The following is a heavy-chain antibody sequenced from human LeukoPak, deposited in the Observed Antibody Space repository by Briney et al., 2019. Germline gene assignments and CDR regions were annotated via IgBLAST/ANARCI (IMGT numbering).Heavy chain of an antibody. CDR2: MNPNSGNT. V-gene: IGHV1-8*03. CDR1: GYTFTSYD. CDR3: ARGGDYYYYYYMDV. D-gene: IGHD3-10*01. J-gene: IGHJ6*03. Sequence: ASVKVSCKASGYTFTSYDINWVRQATGQGLEWMGWMNPNSGNTGYAQKFQGRVTITRNTSISTAYMELSSLRSEDTAVYYCARGGDYYYYYYMDVWGEGTTVTVSS.